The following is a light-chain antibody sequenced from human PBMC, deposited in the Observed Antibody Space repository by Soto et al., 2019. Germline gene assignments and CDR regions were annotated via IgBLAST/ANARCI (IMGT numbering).Light chain of an antibody. J-gene: IGLJ2*01. CDR2: EVS. CDR1: SSDVGAFNY. Sequence: QSALTQPASVSGSPGQSITISCAGTSSDVGAFNYVSWYQXHPGKVPKLMIYEVSNRPSGVSNRFSGSKSGNTASLTISGLQAEDEADYYCSSYTSSSTMVFGGGTKLTVL. V-gene: IGLV2-14*01. CDR3: SSYTSSSTMV.